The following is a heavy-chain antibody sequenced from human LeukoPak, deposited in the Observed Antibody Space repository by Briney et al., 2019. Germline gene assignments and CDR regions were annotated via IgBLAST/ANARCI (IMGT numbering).Heavy chain of an antibody. CDR3: TRDVNFLLVTARFDY. CDR1: GFTFGDYA. D-gene: IGHD2-21*02. CDR2: IRIKDYGGTT. J-gene: IGHJ4*02. Sequence: GGSLRLSCTASGFTFGDYAMSRVRQAPGKGLEWLGFIRIKDYGGTTEYAASGKGRFTISRDDSESIAYQQMNSLNTEDTAVYYCTRDVNFLLVTARFDYWGQGTLATVSS. V-gene: IGHV3-49*04.